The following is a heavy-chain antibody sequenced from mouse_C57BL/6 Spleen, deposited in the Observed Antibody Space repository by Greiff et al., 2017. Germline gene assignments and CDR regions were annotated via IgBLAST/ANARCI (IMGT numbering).Heavy chain of an antibody. V-gene: IGHV14-2*01. Sequence: VQLQQSGAELVKPGASVKLSCTASGFNIKDYYMHWVKQRTEQGLEWIGRIDPEDGENKYAPKFQGQATITAETSSNTAYLQLSSLTSEDTAVYYCARGSTMITKAWFAYWGQETLVTVSA. D-gene: IGHD2-4*01. CDR3: ARGSTMITKAWFAY. J-gene: IGHJ3*01. CDR1: GFNIKDYY. CDR2: IDPEDGEN.